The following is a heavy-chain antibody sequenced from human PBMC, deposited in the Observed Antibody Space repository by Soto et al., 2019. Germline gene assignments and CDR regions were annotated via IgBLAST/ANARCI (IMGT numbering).Heavy chain of an antibody. CDR1: GFTFSNAW. V-gene: IGHV3-15*01. J-gene: IGHJ6*03. D-gene: IGHD2-2*01. Sequence: GGSLRLSCAASGFTFSNAWMSWVRQAPGKGLEWVGRIKSKTDGGTTDYAAPAKGRFTISRDDSKNTLYLQMNSLKTEYTAVYYCTTGGCSSTSCYHYYYYYYMDVWGKGTTVTVSS. CDR3: TTGGCSSTSCYHYYYYYYMDV. CDR2: IKSKTDGGTT.